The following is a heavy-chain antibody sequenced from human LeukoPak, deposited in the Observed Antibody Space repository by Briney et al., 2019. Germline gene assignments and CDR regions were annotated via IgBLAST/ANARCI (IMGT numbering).Heavy chain of an antibody. CDR2: ISRSGSTK. CDR1: GGSISSSIYY. D-gene: IGHD2-15*01. V-gene: IGHV3-11*01. Sequence: LSLTCTVSGGSISSSIYYWGWIRQSPGKGLEWVSSISRSGSTKYYADSVKGRFTISRDNAKNSLFLQMNSLRAEDTAVYYCARVLRYCSGGNCYSGGLGYMDVWGKGTTVTISS. J-gene: IGHJ6*03. CDR3: ARVLRYCSGGNCYSGGLGYMDV.